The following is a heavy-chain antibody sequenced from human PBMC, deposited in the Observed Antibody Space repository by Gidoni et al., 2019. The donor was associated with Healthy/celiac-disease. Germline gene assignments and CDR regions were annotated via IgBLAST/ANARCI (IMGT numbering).Heavy chain of an antibody. CDR1: GFTFSSHS. CDR2: ISSSSSYI. Sequence: EVQLVESGGGLVKPGGSLRLSCAASGFTFSSHSMNWVRQAPGKGLEWFSSISSSSSYIYYEDSVKGRFTISRDNAKNSLYLQMNSLRAEDTAVYYCARVLKDLDYYDSSGFDYWGQGTLVTVSS. V-gene: IGHV3-21*01. J-gene: IGHJ4*02. CDR3: ARVLKDLDYYDSSGFDY. D-gene: IGHD3-22*01.